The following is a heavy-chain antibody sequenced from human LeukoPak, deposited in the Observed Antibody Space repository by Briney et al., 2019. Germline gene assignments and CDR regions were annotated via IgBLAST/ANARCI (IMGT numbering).Heavy chain of an antibody. CDR3: ARGLTIEHWFDP. V-gene: IGHV3-23*01. D-gene: IGHD3-10*01. J-gene: IGHJ5*02. Sequence: PGGSLRLSCAASGFTFSSYAMSWVRQAPGKGLELVSAISGSGGSTYYADSVKGRFTISRENSKNTLYLQMNSLRAEDTAVYYCARGLTIEHWFDPWGQGTLVTVSS. CDR1: GFTFSSYA. CDR2: ISGSGGST.